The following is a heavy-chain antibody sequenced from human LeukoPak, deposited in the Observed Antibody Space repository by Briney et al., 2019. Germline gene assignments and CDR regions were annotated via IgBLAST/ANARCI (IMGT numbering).Heavy chain of an antibody. V-gene: IGHV5-51*01. CDR1: GYSFTNYW. J-gene: IGHJ5*02. CDR2: IYPGDSDT. D-gene: IGHD6-6*01. Sequence: GESLKISCKGSGYSFTNYWIAWVRQMPGKGLEWMGIIYPGDSDTRYSPSFQGQVTISADKSISTAYLQWSSLKASDTAMYYCARGLYSSSSQAYNWFDPWGQGTLVTVSS. CDR3: ARGLYSSSSQAYNWFDP.